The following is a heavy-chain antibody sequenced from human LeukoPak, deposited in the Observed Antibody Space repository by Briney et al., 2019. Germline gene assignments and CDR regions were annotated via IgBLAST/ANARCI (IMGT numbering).Heavy chain of an antibody. CDR1: GGSFSGYY. CDR2: INHSGST. V-gene: IGHV4-34*01. J-gene: IGHJ4*02. CDR3: ARDRGYCSGGSCYSDY. D-gene: IGHD2-15*01. Sequence: PSETLSLTCAVYGGSFSGYYWSWIRQSPGKGLEWIGEINHSGSTNYNPSLKSRVTISVDTSKNQFSLKLSSVTAADTAVYYCARDRGYCSGGSCYSDYWGQGTLVTVSS.